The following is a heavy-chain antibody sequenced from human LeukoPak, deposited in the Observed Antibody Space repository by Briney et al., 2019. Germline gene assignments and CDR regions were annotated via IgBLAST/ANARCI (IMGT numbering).Heavy chain of an antibody. D-gene: IGHD3-10*01. V-gene: IGHV3-7*01. Sequence: GGSLRLSCAASGFTFSDYCVTWVRQAPGKGLEWVAKIKEDGSEKYYVDSVKGRFTISRDNAKNSLYLQMNSLRAEDTAVYYCARDLPPHMVRGVTTFDYWGQGTLVTVSS. CDR3: ARDLPPHMVRGVTTFDY. CDR2: IKEDGSEK. J-gene: IGHJ4*02. CDR1: GFTFSDYC.